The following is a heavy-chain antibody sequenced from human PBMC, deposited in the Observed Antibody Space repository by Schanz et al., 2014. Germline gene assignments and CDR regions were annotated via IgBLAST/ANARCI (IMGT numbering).Heavy chain of an antibody. Sequence: QLVGSGGGLIQPGGSLRLSCTASGFAFSSYSMNWVRQAPGKGLEWVSYISSSGTTIYYADSVKGRFTISRDNAKNTLYLQMNSLRAGDTAVYYCARVAYGSGSYWDYWGQGTLVTVSS. V-gene: IGHV3-48*04. CDR3: ARVAYGSGSYWDY. J-gene: IGHJ4*02. CDR2: ISSSGTTI. CDR1: GFAFSSYS. D-gene: IGHD3-10*01.